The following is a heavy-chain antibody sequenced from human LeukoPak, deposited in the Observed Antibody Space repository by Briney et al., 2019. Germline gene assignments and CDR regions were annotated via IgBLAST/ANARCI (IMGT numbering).Heavy chain of an antibody. CDR1: GGSFSSYG. J-gene: IGHJ3*02. D-gene: IGHD3-22*01. CDR2: VLPIFGIT. CDR3: ARVRYYYDSSGYYKAEFAFDI. V-gene: IGHV1-69*13. Sequence: ASVKVSCKASGGSFSSYGISWVRQAPGQGLEWMGGVLPIFGITNYAQRSQGRVTITADESRSTAYMELSSLTSDDTAVYYCARVRYYYDSSGYYKAEFAFDIWGQGTMVTVSS.